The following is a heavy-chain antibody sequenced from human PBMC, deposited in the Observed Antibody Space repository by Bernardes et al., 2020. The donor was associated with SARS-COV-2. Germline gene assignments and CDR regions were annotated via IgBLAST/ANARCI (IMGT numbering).Heavy chain of an antibody. CDR3: ARDRSFYRYTSCGMDV. J-gene: IGHJ6*02. D-gene: IGHD2-2*01. CDR1: GGSMTNYY. V-gene: IGHV4-59*01. Sequence: SETLSLTCTVSGGSMTNYYWSWYRQAPGKGLEWIGYIHYNGKTNYNPALQSRVTISVDTSKNQFSLNLKYMTAADTAIYFCARDRSFYRYTSCGMDVWGQGAMVTVSS. CDR2: IHYNGKT.